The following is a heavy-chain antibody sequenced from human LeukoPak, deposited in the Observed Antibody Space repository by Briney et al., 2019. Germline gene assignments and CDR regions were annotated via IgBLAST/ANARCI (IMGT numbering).Heavy chain of an antibody. D-gene: IGHD3-10*01. Sequence: PGGSLRLSCAASGFTFSGYEMNWVRQAPGKGLEWVSYISSSGSTIYYADSVKGRFTISRDNAKNSLYLQMNSLRAEDTAVYYCARRSLGDYFDYWGQGTLVTVSS. V-gene: IGHV3-48*03. CDR2: ISSSGSTI. CDR1: GFTFSGYE. CDR3: ARRSLGDYFDY. J-gene: IGHJ4*02.